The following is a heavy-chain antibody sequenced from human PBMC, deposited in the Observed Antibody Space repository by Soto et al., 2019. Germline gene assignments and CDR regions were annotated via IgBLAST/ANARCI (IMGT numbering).Heavy chain of an antibody. V-gene: IGHV3-23*01. D-gene: IGHD3-22*01. CDR1: GFTFSTYA. J-gene: IGHJ6*02. CDR3: AKDDSSSLGMDV. CDR2: ISGSGRNT. Sequence: EVQLLESGGGLVQPGGSLRLSCAASGFTFSTYAMSWVRQAPGQGLEWVSSISGSGRNTYYPDSVKGRFAISRDNSRNTLFLQMSILRAEDTAVYYCAKDDSSSLGMDVWGQGTTVTVSS.